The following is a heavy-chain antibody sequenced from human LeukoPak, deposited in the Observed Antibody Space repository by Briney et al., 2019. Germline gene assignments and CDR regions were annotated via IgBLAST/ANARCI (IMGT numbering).Heavy chain of an antibody. CDR3: AKIQADYYDSSGYYSGDY. CDR1: GFTFNSYC. Sequence: GSLKLSFAASGFTFNSYCMHWVRQAPGQGLGWVAIIWYDGSNKYYADSVKGRFTISRDNSKNTLYLQMNSLRAEDTAVYYCAKIQADYYDSSGYYSGDYWGQGTLVTVSS. V-gene: IGHV3-30*02. D-gene: IGHD3-22*01. CDR2: IWYDGSNK. J-gene: IGHJ4*02.